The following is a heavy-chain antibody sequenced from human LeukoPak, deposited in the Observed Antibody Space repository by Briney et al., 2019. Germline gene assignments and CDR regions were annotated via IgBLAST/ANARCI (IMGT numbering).Heavy chain of an antibody. J-gene: IGHJ4*02. CDR3: ARDVADFWSGYYMGEIDY. Sequence: GGSLRLSCAASGFTFSSYWMSWVRQAPGKGLEWVANIKQDGSEKYYVDSVKGRFTISRDNAKNSLYLQMNSLRAEDTAVYYCARDVADFWSGYYMGEIDYWGQGTLVTVSS. D-gene: IGHD3-3*01. CDR1: GFTFSSYW. CDR2: IKQDGSEK. V-gene: IGHV3-7*01.